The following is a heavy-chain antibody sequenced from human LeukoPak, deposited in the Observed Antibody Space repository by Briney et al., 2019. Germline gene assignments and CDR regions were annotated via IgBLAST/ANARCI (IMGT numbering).Heavy chain of an antibody. Sequence: GGSLRLSCAASGFTLSSYAMGWVRQAPGKGLEWVSFIYSIGGNTYYADSVKGRFTISRDSSKNTLYLEMNSLRDEDTAVYYCAKVRFGESYFDHWGQGTLVTVST. CDR3: AKVRFGESYFDH. J-gene: IGHJ4*02. V-gene: IGHV3-23*01. CDR1: GFTLSSYA. D-gene: IGHD3-10*01. CDR2: IYSIGGNT.